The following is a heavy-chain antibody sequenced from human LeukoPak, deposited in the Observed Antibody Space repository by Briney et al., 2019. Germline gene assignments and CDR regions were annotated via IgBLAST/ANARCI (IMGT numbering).Heavy chain of an antibody. V-gene: IGHV4-39*01. J-gene: IGHJ4*02. Sequence: PSETLSLTCIVFGGSISSYYCAWMRQPPGKGLEWIGSIHYSGSTYYNPSLKSRVTISVDTSKNQFSLKLSSVTAADTAVYYCARHGSVRGRIRERGPIDYWGQGTLVTVST. D-gene: IGHD3-10*01. CDR3: ARHGSVRGRIRERGPIDY. CDR2: IHYSGST. CDR1: GGSISSYY.